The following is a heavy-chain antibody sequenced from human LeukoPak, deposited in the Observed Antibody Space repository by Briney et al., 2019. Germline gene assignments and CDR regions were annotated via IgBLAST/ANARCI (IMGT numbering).Heavy chain of an antibody. CDR1: GGSISSGSYY. V-gene: IGHV4-39*01. J-gene: IGHJ3*02. D-gene: IGHD1-26*01. CDR3: ATHSQWELLHLGNAFDI. CDR2: IYYSGST. Sequence: PSETLSLTCTVSGGSISSGSYYWGWIRQPPGKGLEWIGSIYYSGSTYYNPSLKSRVTISVDTSKNQFSLKLSSVTAADTAVYYCATHSQWELLHLGNAFDIWGQGAMVTVSS.